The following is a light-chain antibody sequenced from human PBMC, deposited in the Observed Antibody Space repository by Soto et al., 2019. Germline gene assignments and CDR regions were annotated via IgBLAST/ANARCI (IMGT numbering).Light chain of an antibody. J-gene: IGKJ4*01. CDR2: AAS. CDR1: QGIRID. Sequence: DIQITHSPSSLSSSVGYRVTRTGRASQGIRIDLGWYQQKPGKAPKRLIYAASSLQSGVPSRFSGSGSGTEFTLTISSLQPEDFATYYCLQHNSFPFTFGGGTKVDIK. V-gene: IGKV1-17*01. CDR3: LQHNSFPFT.